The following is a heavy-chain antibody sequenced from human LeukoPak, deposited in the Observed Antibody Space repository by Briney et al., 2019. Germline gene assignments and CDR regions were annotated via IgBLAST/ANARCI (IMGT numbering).Heavy chain of an antibody. CDR2: ISWNSGSI. V-gene: IGHV3-9*01. J-gene: IGHJ4*02. CDR1: GFTFDDYA. CDR3: AKTEGFFGGYYDH. D-gene: IGHD4-23*01. Sequence: PGGSLRLSCAASGFTFDDYAMHWVRQAPGKGLEWVSGISWNSGSIEYADSVKGRFTISRDNAKNSLCLQMNSLRPEDTAFYYCAKTEGFFGGYYDHWGQGTLVTVSS.